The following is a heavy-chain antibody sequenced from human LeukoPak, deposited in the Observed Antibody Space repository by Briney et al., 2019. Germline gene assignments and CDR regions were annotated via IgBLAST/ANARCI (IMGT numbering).Heavy chain of an antibody. CDR1: GFTFSSYA. CDR2: ISGSGGST. V-gene: IGHV3-23*01. J-gene: IGHJ4*02. CDR3: AKPSTGIVVVVAATPAADFDY. D-gene: IGHD2-15*01. Sequence: PGGSLRLSCAASGFTFSSYAMSWVRQAPGKGLEWVSAISGSGGSTYYADSVKGRFTISRDNSKNTLYLQMNSLRAEDTAVYYCAKPSTGIVVVVAATPAADFDYWGQGTLVTVSS.